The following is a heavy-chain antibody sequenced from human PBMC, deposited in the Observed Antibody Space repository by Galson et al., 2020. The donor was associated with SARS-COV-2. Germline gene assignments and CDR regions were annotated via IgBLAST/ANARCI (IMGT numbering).Heavy chain of an antibody. CDR2: ISYDGSNK. CDR3: ARGVAGSYYYGMDV. J-gene: IGHJ6*02. CDR1: GFTFSSYA. Sequence: GESLKISCAASGFTFSSYAMHWVRQAPGKGLEWVAVISYDGSNKYYADSVKGRFTISRDNSKNTLYLQMNSLRAEDTAVYYCARGVAGSYYYGMDVWGQGTTVTVSS. D-gene: IGHD6-19*01. V-gene: IGHV3-30*04.